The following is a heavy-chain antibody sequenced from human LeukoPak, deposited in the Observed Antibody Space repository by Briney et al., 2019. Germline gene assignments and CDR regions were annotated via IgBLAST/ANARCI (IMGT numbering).Heavy chain of an antibody. CDR2: FDPDHGET. J-gene: IGHJ5*02. V-gene: IGHV1-24*01. Sequence: GASVKVSCKVSGYTLTALAMHWVRQAPGKGLEWMGGFDPDHGETIYAPKFQGRVTMTGDPSTNTAYVELNSLRSEDTAVYYCATSLDTAMVFGWFDPWGQGTLVTVSS. CDR1: GYTLTALA. CDR3: ATSLDTAMVFGWFDP. D-gene: IGHD5-18*01.